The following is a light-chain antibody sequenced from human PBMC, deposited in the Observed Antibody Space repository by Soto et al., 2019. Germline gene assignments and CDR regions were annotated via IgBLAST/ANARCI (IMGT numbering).Light chain of an antibody. J-gene: IGKJ4*01. CDR3: QQRSNWPPT. CDR1: QSISSW. CDR2: DAS. V-gene: IGKV3-11*01. Sequence: TQSPSTLSASVGDRFTITCRASQSISSWLAWYQQKPGQAPRLLIFDASSRATGIPARFSGSGSGTDFTLTISSLEPEDFAVYYCQQRSNWPPTFGGGTKVDI.